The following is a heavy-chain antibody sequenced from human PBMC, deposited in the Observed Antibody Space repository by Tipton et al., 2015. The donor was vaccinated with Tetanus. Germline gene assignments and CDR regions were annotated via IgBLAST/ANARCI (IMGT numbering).Heavy chain of an antibody. D-gene: IGHD4-11*01. J-gene: IGHJ4*02. CDR2: ILHTGST. CDR1: GDSISSGPDF. V-gene: IGHV4-39*07. CDR3: ARGTTLDY. Sequence: LRLSCNVSGDSISSGPDFWGWIRQPPGKKPEWIGSILHTGSTSYNPSLKSRFTISVDASKNQFSLNLSSVTAADTAVYYCARGTTLDYWGQGTLVTVSS.